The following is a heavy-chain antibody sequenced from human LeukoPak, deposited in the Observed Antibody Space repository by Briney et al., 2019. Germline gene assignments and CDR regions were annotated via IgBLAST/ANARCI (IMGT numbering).Heavy chain of an antibody. J-gene: IGHJ4*02. CDR2: ISSSSSYI. CDR1: GFTFSSYI. D-gene: IGHD4-17*01. V-gene: IGHV3-21*01. Sequence: GGSLRLSCAASGFTFSSYIMNWVRQAPGKGLEWVSFISSSSSYIYYADSVKGRFTISRDNARNSLYLQMNSLRAEDTAVYYCARDKYGDQYYFDYWGQGTLVTVSS. CDR3: ARDKYGDQYYFDY.